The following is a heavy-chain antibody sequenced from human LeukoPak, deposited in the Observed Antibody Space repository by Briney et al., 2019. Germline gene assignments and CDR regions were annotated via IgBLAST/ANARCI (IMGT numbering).Heavy chain of an antibody. J-gene: IGHJ4*02. D-gene: IGHD1-26*01. CDR2: IKQDGSEK. CDR1: GFTFSSYW. Sequence: GGSLKPSCAASGFTFSSYWMSWVRQAPGKGLEWVANIKQDGSEKYYVDSVKGRFTISRDNAKNSLYLQMNSLRAEDTAVYYCAREDSGSFNNFDYWGQGTLVTVSS. CDR3: AREDSGSFNNFDY. V-gene: IGHV3-7*01.